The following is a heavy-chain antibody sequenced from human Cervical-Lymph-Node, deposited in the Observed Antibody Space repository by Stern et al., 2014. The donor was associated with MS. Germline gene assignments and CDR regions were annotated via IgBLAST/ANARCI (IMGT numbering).Heavy chain of an antibody. Sequence: EIKLVQSGAEMKKPGESLKISCKGSGYRFTLYWIGWGRQMPGKGLEWMGIFYPGDSDTRYSPSFQGQVTISADKSISTAFLQWSSLKASDTAMYYCAALVRGSYFYWGQGTLVTVSS. CDR2: FYPGDSDT. CDR3: AALVRGSYFY. D-gene: IGHD1-26*01. J-gene: IGHJ4*02. CDR1: GYRFTLYW. V-gene: IGHV5-51*01.